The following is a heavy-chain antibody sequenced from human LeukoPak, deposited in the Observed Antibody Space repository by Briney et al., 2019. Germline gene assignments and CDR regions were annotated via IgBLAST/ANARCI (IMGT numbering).Heavy chain of an antibody. CDR2: IYYSGST. V-gene: IGHV4-59*01. Sequence: SETLSLTCTVSGGSISSYYWSWIRQPPGKGLEWIGYIYYSGSTNYNPSLKSRVTISVDTSKNQFSLKLSSVTAADTAVYYCAISLKPYSGSYPFDPWGQGTLVTVSS. J-gene: IGHJ5*02. CDR1: GGSISSYY. D-gene: IGHD1-26*01. CDR3: AISLKPYSGSYPFDP.